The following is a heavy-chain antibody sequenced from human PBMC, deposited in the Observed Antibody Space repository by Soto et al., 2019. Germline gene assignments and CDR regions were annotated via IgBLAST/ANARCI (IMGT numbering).Heavy chain of an antibody. D-gene: IGHD1-26*01. J-gene: IGHJ4*02. CDR2: ISGSGGST. CDR1: GFTFSSYA. Sequence: GGSLRLSCAASGFTFSSYAMSWVRQAPGKGLEWVSAISGSGGSTYYADSVKGRFTISRDNSKNTLYLQMNSLRAEDTAVYYCAKVSGIVGATNPDYWGQGTLVTVSS. V-gene: IGHV3-23*01. CDR3: AKVSGIVGATNPDY.